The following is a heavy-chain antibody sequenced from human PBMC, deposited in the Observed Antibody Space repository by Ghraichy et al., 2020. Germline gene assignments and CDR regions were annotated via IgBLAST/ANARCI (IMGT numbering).Heavy chain of an antibody. CDR2: IYYSGST. J-gene: IGHJ5*02. V-gene: IGHV4-59*01. CDR1: GGSISNSY. Sequence: SETLSLTCSVSGGSISNSYWSRIRQPPGKGLEWIGYIYYSGSTKYNPSLKSRVTISADTSKNHSSLILSSVIAADTAIYYCATVRYRRGFVRGPQWFDAWGQGTMVTVSS. CDR3: ATVRYRRGFVRGPQWFDA. D-gene: IGHD5-12*01.